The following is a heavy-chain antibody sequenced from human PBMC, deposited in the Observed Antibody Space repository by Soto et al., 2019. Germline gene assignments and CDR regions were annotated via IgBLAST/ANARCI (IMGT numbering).Heavy chain of an antibody. J-gene: IGHJ4*02. V-gene: IGHV3-11*01. CDR1: GFTFSDYY. Sequence: GGSLRLSCAASGFTFSDYYMSWIRQAPGKGLEWISYISSSSATTYYADSVKGRFTISRDNAKNSMYLHMSSLRAEDTAVYYCARRYSGYDKHFDHWGQGTLVTVSS. D-gene: IGHD5-12*01. CDR3: ARRYSGYDKHFDH. CDR2: ISSSSATT.